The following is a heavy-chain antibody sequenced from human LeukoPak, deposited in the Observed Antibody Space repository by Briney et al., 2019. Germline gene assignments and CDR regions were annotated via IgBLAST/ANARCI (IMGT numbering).Heavy chain of an antibody. CDR2: IYYSGST. V-gene: IGHV4-39*07. D-gene: IGHD3-10*01. J-gene: IGHJ6*03. CDR3: AGGHGAEGYMDV. Sequence: SSETLSLTCTVSGGSISSSSYYWGWIRQPPGKGLEWIGSIYYSGSTYYNPSLKSRVTISVDTSKNQFSLKLSSVTAADTAVYYCAGGHGAEGYMDVWGKGTTVTVSS. CDR1: GGSISSSSYY.